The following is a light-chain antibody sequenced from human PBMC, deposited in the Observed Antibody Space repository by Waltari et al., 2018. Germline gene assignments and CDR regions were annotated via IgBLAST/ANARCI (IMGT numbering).Light chain of an antibody. V-gene: IGKV3-20*01. CDR2: GAS. J-gene: IGKJ1*01. CDR1: QSVSRF. CDR3: QKYDRLPAT. Sequence: EIVLTQSPGTLSLSPGERATLSCRASQSVSRFLAWYQQKPGQAPRLLISGASSRATCIPDRFSGRGSGTDFSLTISRLEPEDFAVYYCQKYDRLPATFGQGTKVEIK.